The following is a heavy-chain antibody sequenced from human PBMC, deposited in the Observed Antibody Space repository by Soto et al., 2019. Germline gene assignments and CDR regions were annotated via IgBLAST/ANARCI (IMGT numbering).Heavy chain of an antibody. D-gene: IGHD3-10*01. CDR3: ARSSGSGYRAFDY. CDR2: VNPIVSMS. Sequence: QVQLVQSGAEVKRPGSSVKVSCKASGETFNFYSINWVRQAPGLGLEWMGRVNPIVSMSNYAQKFQGRVTVPADMSTRTAYTELSGLRSEDTAIYYCARSSGSGYRAFDYWGQGALVTVSS. J-gene: IGHJ4*02. V-gene: IGHV1-69*02. CDR1: GETFNFYS.